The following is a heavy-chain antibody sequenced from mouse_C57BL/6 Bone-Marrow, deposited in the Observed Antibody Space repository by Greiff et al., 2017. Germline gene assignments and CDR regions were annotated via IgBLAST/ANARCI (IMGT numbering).Heavy chain of an antibody. J-gene: IGHJ1*03. CDR2: IDPSDSYT. Sequence: QVQLQQPGAELVMPGASVKLSCKASGYTFTSYWMHWVKQRPGQGLEWIGEIDPSDSYTNYNQKFKGKSTLTVDKSSSTAYMQLSSLTSADSAVYYCARDYYEYDDWYFDVWGTGTTVTVTA. CDR3: ARDYYEYDDWYFDV. D-gene: IGHD2-4*01. CDR1: GYTFTSYW. V-gene: IGHV1-69*01.